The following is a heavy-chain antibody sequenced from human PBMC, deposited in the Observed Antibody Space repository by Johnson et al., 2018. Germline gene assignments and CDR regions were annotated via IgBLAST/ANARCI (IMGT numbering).Heavy chain of an antibody. V-gene: IGHV1-69*01. CDR1: GGTFSSYA. CDR2: IIPIFGTA. CDR3: ASTSYYDILAGYLRYYYMDV. D-gene: IGHD3-9*01. J-gene: IGHJ6*03. Sequence: QVQLVESGAEVKKPGSSVKVSCKASGGTFSSYAISWVRQAPGQGLEWMGGIIPIFGTANYAQKFQGRVTITADQSTSTAYMELGSLRSEDTAVYYCASTSYYDILAGYLRYYYMDVWGKGTTVTVSS.